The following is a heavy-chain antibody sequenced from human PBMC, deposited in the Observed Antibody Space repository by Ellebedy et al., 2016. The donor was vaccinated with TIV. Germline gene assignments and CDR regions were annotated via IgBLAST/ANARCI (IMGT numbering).Heavy chain of an antibody. V-gene: IGHV5-51*01. D-gene: IGHD3-16*01. CDR3: AAGKINWYFDL. Sequence: ASVKVSXKASRNSFTNYWIGWVRQMPGKGLECLGIIFPGDSDTRYNPSFQGQVAISADKSGTTAFPQWSRLKASDTAVYYCAAGKINWYFDLWGRGTLVTVSS. CDR1: RNSFTNYW. CDR2: IFPGDSDT. J-gene: IGHJ2*01.